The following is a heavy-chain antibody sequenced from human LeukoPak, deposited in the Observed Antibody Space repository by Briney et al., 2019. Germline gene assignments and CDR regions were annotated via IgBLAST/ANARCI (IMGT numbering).Heavy chain of an antibody. Sequence: QPGGSLRLSCAASGFTFSSYWMSWVRQAPGKGLEWVANIKQDGSEKYYVDSVKGRFTISRDNAKNSLYLQMNSLRAEDTAMYYCARAGYYDVFTGYFDWGQGTLVTVSS. CDR3: ARAGYYDVFTGYFD. J-gene: IGHJ4*02. CDR1: GFTFSSYW. D-gene: IGHD3-9*01. V-gene: IGHV3-7*03. CDR2: IKQDGSEK.